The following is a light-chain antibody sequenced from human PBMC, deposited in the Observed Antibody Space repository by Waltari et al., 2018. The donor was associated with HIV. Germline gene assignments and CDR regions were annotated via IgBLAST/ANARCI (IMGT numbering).Light chain of an antibody. CDR1: QDITNY. CDR2: DAS. J-gene: IGKJ2*01. CDR3: QHYDNLPYT. Sequence: DIQMTQSPPSLAASVGDRVTIPCQASQDITNYLNWYQQKPGKAPRLLIYDASRLETGVPSRFSGSGSGTHFTFSISGLRPEDIGTYYCQHYDNLPYTFGQGTKVEI. V-gene: IGKV1-33*01.